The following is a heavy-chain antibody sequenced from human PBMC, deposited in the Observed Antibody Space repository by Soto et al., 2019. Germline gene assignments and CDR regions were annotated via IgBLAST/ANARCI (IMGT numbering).Heavy chain of an antibody. CDR3: ARDLKGYQLGAIKPAAIW. V-gene: IGHV3-30-3*01. CDR1: GFTFSSYA. Sequence: GGSLRLSCAASGFTFSSYAMHWVRQAPGKGLEWVAVISYDGSNKYYADSVKGRFTISRDNSKNTLYLQMNSLRAEDTAVYYCARDLKGYQLGAIKPAAIWWGQGTLVTVSS. CDR2: ISYDGSNK. D-gene: IGHD2-2*01. J-gene: IGHJ4*02.